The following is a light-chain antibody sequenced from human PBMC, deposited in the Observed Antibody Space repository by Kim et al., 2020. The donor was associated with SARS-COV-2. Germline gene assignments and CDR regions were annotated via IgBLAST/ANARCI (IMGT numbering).Light chain of an antibody. CDR3: QQSNSFPLT. CDR2: ATS. CDR1: QSVGSW. Sequence: DIQMTQSPSSVSASVGGRVTITCRASQSVGSWLAWYQQRPGKAPKLLIYATSRLQSGVPSRFSGSGSGTEFTLTITYLQPEDFVTYNCQQSNSFPLTFGGGTKVDIK. J-gene: IGKJ4*01. V-gene: IGKV1D-12*01.